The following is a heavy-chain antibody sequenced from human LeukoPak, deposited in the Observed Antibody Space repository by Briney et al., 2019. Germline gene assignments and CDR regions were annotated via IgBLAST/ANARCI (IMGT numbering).Heavy chain of an antibody. CDR3: ARVSGWNPLEAAHLDY. D-gene: IGHD6-19*01. CDR1: GGSISSGGSF. V-gene: IGHV4-39*01. CDR2: ISYTGST. Sequence: SETLSLTCNVSGGSISSGGSFWGWIRQPPGKGLEWIGSISYTGSTFYNPSLMSRVSISVDTSKNRFSLKLNSVTAADTAVYYCARVSGWNPLEAAHLDYWGQGTLVTVSS. J-gene: IGHJ4*02.